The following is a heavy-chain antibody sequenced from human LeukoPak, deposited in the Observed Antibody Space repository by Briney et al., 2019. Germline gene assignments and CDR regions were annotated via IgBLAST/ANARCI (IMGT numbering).Heavy chain of an antibody. J-gene: IGHJ6*03. CDR2: ISSSSSTI. CDR1: GFTFSSYS. D-gene: IGHD6-13*01. V-gene: IGHV3-48*02. CDR3: ARDPRIAAAGNYYYYMDV. Sequence: PGGSLRLSCAASGFTFSSYSMNWVRQAPGKGLEWVSYISSSSSTIYYAESVNGRFTISRDNAKNSLYLQMNSLRDEDTAVYYCARDPRIAAAGNYYYYMDVWGKGTTVTVSS.